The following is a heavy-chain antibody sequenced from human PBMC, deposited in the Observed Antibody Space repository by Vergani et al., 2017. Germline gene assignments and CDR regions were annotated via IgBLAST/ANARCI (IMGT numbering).Heavy chain of an antibody. CDR3: ARDLYSYGSPGGMDV. CDR2: ISGSGGST. V-gene: IGHV3-23*01. Sequence: EVQLLESGGGLVQPGGSLRLSCAASGFTFSSYAMSWVRQAPGKGLEWVSAISGSGGSTYYADSVKGRFTISRDNSKNTLYLQMNSLRAEDTAVYYCARDLYSYGSPGGMDVWGQGTTVTVSS. D-gene: IGHD5-18*01. CDR1: GFTFSSYA. J-gene: IGHJ6*02.